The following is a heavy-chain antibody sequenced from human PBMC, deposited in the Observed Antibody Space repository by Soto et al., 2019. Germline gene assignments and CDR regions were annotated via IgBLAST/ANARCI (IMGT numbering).Heavy chain of an antibody. V-gene: IGHV3-7*03. J-gene: IGHJ4*02. CDR2: INEDGSEK. Sequence: GGSLRLSCAASGFSFSLFWMSWVRQTPGKGLEWVANINEDGSEKFFADSVKGRFTISRDNAKNSLPLQMNSLTADATAVYYCSRSGWPQSSSYFVYCGQGPLVTVYS. CDR3: SRSGWPQSSSYFVY. CDR1: GFSFSLFW. D-gene: IGHD6-19*01.